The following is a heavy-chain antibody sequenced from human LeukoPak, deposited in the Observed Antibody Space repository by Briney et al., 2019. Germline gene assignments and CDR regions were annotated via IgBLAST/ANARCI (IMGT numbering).Heavy chain of an antibody. CDR3: ARGENGSFDH. Sequence: GSLRLSCTGSGVPFEDYYLSWIRQAPGKGLEWISYVSSTGGDKFYADPVKGRFSISRDNARNSLYMEMNDLIAEDTAFYYCARGENGSFDHWGQGTLVIVSS. V-gene: IGHV3-11*01. CDR1: GVPFEDYY. D-gene: IGHD3-10*01. CDR2: VSSTGGDK. J-gene: IGHJ4*02.